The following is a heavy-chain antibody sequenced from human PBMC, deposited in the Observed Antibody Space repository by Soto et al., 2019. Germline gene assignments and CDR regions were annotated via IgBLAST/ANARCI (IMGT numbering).Heavy chain of an antibody. CDR3: GYRRFREDGSNF. D-gene: IGHD3-10*01. CDR2: IYWNDNK. CDR1: GFSLTTTDVG. J-gene: IGHJ4*02. Sequence: SGPTLVNPTHTLTLTCTFSGFSLTTTDVGVGWIRQPPGKALEWLALIYWNDNKRYSPSLNHRLAISRDTSKSQVVLRMTNMDPEDTGTYYCGYRRFREDGSNFGGKGPLVTVSS. V-gene: IGHV2-5*01.